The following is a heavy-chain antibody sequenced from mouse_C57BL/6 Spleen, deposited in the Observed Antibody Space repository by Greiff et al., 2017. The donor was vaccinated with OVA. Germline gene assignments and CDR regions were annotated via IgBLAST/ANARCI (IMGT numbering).Heavy chain of an antibody. CDR3: ARNGDGYLY. D-gene: IGHD2-3*01. CDR2: INPGSGGT. Sequence: VQLQQSGAELVRPGTSVKVSCKASGYAFTNYLIEWVKQRPGQGLEWIGVINPGSGGTNYNEKFKGKATLTADKSSSTAYMQLSSLTSEDSAVYFCARNGDGYLYWGQGTTLTVSS. V-gene: IGHV1-54*01. J-gene: IGHJ2*01. CDR1: GYAFTNYL.